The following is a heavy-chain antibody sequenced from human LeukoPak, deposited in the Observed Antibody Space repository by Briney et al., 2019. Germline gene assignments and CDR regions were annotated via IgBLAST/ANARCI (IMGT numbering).Heavy chain of an antibody. Sequence: ASVKVSCKASGGTFSSYAISWVRQAPGQGLEWMGRIIPILGIANYAQKFQGRVTITADKSTSTAYMELSSLRSEDTAVYYCARAGTISAPIFDYWGQGTLVTVSS. J-gene: IGHJ4*02. CDR2: IIPILGIA. D-gene: IGHD3-3*01. CDR1: GGTFSSYA. CDR3: ARAGTISAPIFDY. V-gene: IGHV1-69*04.